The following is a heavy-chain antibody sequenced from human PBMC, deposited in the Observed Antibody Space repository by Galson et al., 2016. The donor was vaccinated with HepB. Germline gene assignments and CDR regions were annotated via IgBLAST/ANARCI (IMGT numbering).Heavy chain of an antibody. V-gene: IGHV5-10-1*01. CDR1: GYSFTNYW. CDR3: ARHPTSGDQQLPTRDAFDI. Sequence: QSGAEVKKPGESLRISCKGSGYSFTNYWISWVRQMPGKGLEWMGRIDPSDSYTNDYPSFQGHVTISADKSIGTAYLQWSSLRASDSAIYYCARHPTSGDQQLPTRDAFDIWGQGTMVTVSS. CDR2: IDPSDSYT. J-gene: IGHJ3*02. D-gene: IGHD6-13*01.